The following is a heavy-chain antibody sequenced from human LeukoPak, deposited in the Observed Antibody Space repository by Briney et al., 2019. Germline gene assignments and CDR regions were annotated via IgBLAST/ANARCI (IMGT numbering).Heavy chain of an antibody. V-gene: IGHV4-34*01. D-gene: IGHD3-16*01. J-gene: IGHJ5*02. CDR1: GGSFSGYY. CDR2: IYHSGST. Sequence: SETLSLTCAVYGGSFSGYYWSWIRQPPGKGLEWIGSIYHSGSTYYNPSLKSRVTISVDTSKNQFSLKLSSVTAADTAVYYCARELGANWFDPWGQGTLVTVSS. CDR3: ARELGANWFDP.